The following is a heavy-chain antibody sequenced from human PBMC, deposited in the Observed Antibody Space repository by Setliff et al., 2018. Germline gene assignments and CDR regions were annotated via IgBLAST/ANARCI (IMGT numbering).Heavy chain of an antibody. D-gene: IGHD1-26*01. J-gene: IGHJ6*02. CDR1: GYTFTSYG. CDR3: ARVPLHSGSYGEYYYYGMDV. V-gene: IGHV1-18*01. Sequence: GASVKVSCKASGYTFTSYGISWVRQAPGQGLEWMGWISAYNGNTNYAQKLQGRVTMTTDTSTSTAYMELSSLRSEDTAVYYCARVPLHSGSYGEYYYYGMDVWGQGTTVTVSS. CDR2: ISAYNGNT.